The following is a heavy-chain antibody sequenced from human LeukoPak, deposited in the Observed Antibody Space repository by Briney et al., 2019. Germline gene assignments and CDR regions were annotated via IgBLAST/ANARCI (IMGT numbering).Heavy chain of an antibody. CDR1: GGSISSYY. CDR3: ARHERIQLWLHYFDY. J-gene: IGHJ4*02. CDR2: IYTSGST. Sequence: SETLSLTCTVSGGSISSYYWSWIRQPAGKGLEWIGRIYTSGSTNYNPSLKSRVTISVDTSKNQFSLKLSSVTAADTAVYYCARHERIQLWLHYFDYWGQGTLVTVSS. V-gene: IGHV4-4*07. D-gene: IGHD5-18*01.